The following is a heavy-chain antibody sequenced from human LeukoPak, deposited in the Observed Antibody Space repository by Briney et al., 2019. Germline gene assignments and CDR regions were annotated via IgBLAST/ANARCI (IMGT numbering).Heavy chain of an antibody. J-gene: IGHJ6*03. CDR1: GYTLTELS. CDR3: ARDPAVTGALWYYYYYMDV. CDR2: FDPEDGET. V-gene: IGHV1-24*01. D-gene: IGHD7-27*01. Sequence: ASVKVSCKVSGYTLTELSMHWVRQAPGKGLEWMGGFDPEDGETIYAQKFQGRVTMTEDTSTDTAYMELSRLRSDDTAVYYCARDPAVTGALWYYYYYMDVWGKGTTVTVSS.